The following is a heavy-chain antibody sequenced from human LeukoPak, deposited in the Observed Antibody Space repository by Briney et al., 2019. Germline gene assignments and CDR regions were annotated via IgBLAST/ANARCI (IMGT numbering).Heavy chain of an antibody. Sequence: SQTLSLTCTVSGGSISSGGYYWSWIRQHPGKGLEWIGYIYYSGSTYYNPSLKSRVTISVDTSKNQFSLKLSSVTAADTAVYYCARGGAVWYCSSTSCISVFDYWGQGTLVTVSS. CDR1: GGSISSGGYY. D-gene: IGHD2-2*01. CDR2: IYYSGST. J-gene: IGHJ4*02. CDR3: ARGGAVWYCSSTSCISVFDY. V-gene: IGHV4-31*03.